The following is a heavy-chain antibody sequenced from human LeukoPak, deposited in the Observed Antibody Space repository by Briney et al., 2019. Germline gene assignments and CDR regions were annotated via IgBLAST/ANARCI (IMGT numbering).Heavy chain of an antibody. CDR1: GGSISSSGYY. CDR2: IYYSGST. Sequence: SETLSLTCTVSGGSISSSGYYWGWIRQPPGKGLEWIGSIYYSGSTYYNPSLKSRVTISVDTSKNQFSLKLSSVTAADTAVYYCARRSGNMVRERYYFDYWGQGTLVTVSS. D-gene: IGHD3-10*01. CDR3: ARRSGNMVRERYYFDY. V-gene: IGHV4-39*01. J-gene: IGHJ4*02.